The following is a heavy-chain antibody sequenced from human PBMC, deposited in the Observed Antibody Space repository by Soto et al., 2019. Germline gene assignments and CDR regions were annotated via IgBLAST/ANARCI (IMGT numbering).Heavy chain of an antibody. V-gene: IGHV1-46*03. Sequence: QVQLVQSGAEVKKPGASVKVSCKASGYSFTTYNIHWVRQAPGQGLDWMGIVNPRSGSTVYAQRFQGRVTMTGDTSTSTVYMELSSLRSDDTAVYYCARSVVPATMRGWFDPWGQGTLVTVSS. D-gene: IGHD2-2*01. CDR2: VNPRSGST. CDR3: ARSVVPATMRGWFDP. J-gene: IGHJ5*02. CDR1: GYSFTTYN.